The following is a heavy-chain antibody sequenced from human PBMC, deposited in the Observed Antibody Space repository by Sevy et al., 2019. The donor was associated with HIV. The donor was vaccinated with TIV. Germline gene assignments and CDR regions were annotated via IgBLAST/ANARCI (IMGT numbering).Heavy chain of an antibody. CDR3: ARDTDYYGSGSYYNATDY. Sequence: GGSLRLSCAASGFTFSSYAMSWVRQAPGKGLEWVSAISGSGGSTYYADSVKGRFTISRDNSKNTLYLQMNSLRAEDTAVYYCARDTDYYGSGSYYNATDYWGQGTLVTVSS. CDR1: GFTFSSYA. CDR2: ISGSGGST. J-gene: IGHJ4*02. D-gene: IGHD3-10*01. V-gene: IGHV3-23*01.